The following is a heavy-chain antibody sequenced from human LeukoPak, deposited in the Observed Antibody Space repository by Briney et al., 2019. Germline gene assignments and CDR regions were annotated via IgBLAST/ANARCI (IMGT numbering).Heavy chain of an antibody. Sequence: ASVKVSCKASGGTFSSYAISWVRQAPGQGLEWMGWISAYNGNTNYAQKLQGRVTMTADTSTSTAYMELRSLRSDDTAVYYCPRPVYPSPFASNGFQHWGQGPRFTVSS. CDR3: PRPVYPSPFASNGFQH. CDR2: ISAYNGNT. CDR1: GGTFSSYA. J-gene: IGHJ1*01. V-gene: IGHV1-18*01. D-gene: IGHD2-8*01.